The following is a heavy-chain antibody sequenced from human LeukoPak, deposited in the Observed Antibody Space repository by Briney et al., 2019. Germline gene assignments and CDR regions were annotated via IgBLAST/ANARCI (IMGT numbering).Heavy chain of an antibody. V-gene: IGHV3-21*01. CDR1: GFTISSYS. CDR3: ARDFDSGYGRYFDY. D-gene: IGHD5-12*01. CDR2: ISSGSSYI. J-gene: IGHJ4*02. Sequence: PGGSLRLSCAASGFTISSYSMNWVRQAPGKGLEWVSSISSGSSYIYYADSVKGRFTVSRDNAKNSLFLQVNSLRAEDTAVYYCARDFDSGYGRYFDYWGPGALVTVSS.